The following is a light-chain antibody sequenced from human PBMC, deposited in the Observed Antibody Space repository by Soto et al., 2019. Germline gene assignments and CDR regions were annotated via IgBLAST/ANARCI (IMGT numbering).Light chain of an antibody. J-gene: IGKJ2*01. Sequence: EIQMTQSPSTLSASVGDRVTITCRASQSISTHLAWYQQKPGKAPEVLIYDASNLESGVPSRFSGSGSGTKFTLTISSLQPDDFATYYCQQYSSNLYTFGQGTKLEIK. CDR2: DAS. V-gene: IGKV1-5*01. CDR3: QQYSSNLYT. CDR1: QSISTH.